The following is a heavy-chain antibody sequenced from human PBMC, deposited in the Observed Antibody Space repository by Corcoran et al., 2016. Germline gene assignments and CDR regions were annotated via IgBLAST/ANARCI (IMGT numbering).Heavy chain of an antibody. J-gene: IGHJ4*02. CDR3: ARGAYSSGCDY. CDR2: INQDGSGQ. CDR1: GFTFGSYW. D-gene: IGHD6-19*01. Sequence: EVQLVESGGGLVHPGGSLRLSCSASGFTFGSYWMNWVRQAPGKGLEWVANINQDGSGQFYVDSVKGRFTMSRDNAKNSLFLQMTSLRADDTAVYYCARGAYSSGCDYWGQGTLVTVSS. V-gene: IGHV3-7*03.